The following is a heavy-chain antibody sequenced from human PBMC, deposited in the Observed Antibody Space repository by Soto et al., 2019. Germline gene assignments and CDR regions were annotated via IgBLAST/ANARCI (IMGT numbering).Heavy chain of an antibody. D-gene: IGHD4-17*01. J-gene: IGHJ5*02. CDR3: ARDYGGNSGNCFDP. Sequence: SETLSLTCTVSGGSISSYYWSWIRQPPGKGLEWIGYIYYSGTTNYNPSLKSRVTISVDTSKNQFSLKLSSVTAADTAVYYCARDYGGNSGNCFDPWGQGPLVTVSS. CDR1: GGSISSYY. CDR2: IYYSGTT. V-gene: IGHV4-59*12.